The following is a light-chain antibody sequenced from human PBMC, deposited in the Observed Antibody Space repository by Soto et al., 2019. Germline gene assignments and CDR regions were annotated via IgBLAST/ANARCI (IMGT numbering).Light chain of an antibody. Sequence: DIQMTQSPSSLSASVGDRVTITCRASQSISSYLNWYQQKPGKAHKLLIYAASRLQSGVPSRFSGSGSGKDFTLTISSLQPEDFATYYCQQSYSTPLTFGGGTKVEIK. CDR2: AAS. J-gene: IGKJ4*01. CDR3: QQSYSTPLT. V-gene: IGKV1-39*01. CDR1: QSISSY.